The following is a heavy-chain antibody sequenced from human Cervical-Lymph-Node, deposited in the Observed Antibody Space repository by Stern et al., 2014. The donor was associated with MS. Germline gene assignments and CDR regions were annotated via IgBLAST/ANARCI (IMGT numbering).Heavy chain of an antibody. CDR3: ARDNDDNGMDV. Sequence: VQLVESGADVKKPGSSVKVSCTASGDTFINFGISWVRQAPGQGLEWMGGVIPLFGTTEYAQKFQGRGTISADESAATVYMELSGLRSEDTAVYYCARDNDDNGMDVWGQGTTVTVTS. CDR1: GDTFINFG. V-gene: IGHV1-69*01. D-gene: IGHD1-1*01. J-gene: IGHJ6*02. CDR2: VIPLFGTT.